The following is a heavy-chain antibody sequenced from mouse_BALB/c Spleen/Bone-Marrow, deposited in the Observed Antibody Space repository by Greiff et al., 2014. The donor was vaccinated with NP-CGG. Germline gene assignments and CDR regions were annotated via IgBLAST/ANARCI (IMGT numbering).Heavy chain of an antibody. CDR1: GYTFTSYY. V-gene: IGHV1S81*02. CDR3: TRTHYYGSRYYYAMDY. CDR2: INPSNGGT. Sequence: VQLVESGAELVKPGASVKLSCKASGYTFTSYYTYWVKQRPGQGLEWIGGINPSNGGTNFNEKFKSKATLTVDKSSSTAYMQLSSLTSEDSAVYYCTRTHYYGSRYYYAMDYWGQGTSVTVSS. D-gene: IGHD1-1*01. J-gene: IGHJ4*01.